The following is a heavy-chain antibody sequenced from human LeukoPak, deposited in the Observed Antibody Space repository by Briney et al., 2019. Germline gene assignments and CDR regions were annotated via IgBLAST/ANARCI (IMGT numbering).Heavy chain of an antibody. V-gene: IGHV4-61*02. CDR2: IYTSGST. D-gene: IGHD2-2*02. CDR1: GGSISSGSYY. J-gene: IGHJ3*02. CDR3: ARHYQYCSSTSCYNHDAFDI. Sequence: PSQTLFLTCTVSGGSISSGSYYWSWIRQPAGKGLEWIGRIYTSGSTNYNPSLKSRVTISVDTSKNQFSLKLSSVTAADTAVYYCARHYQYCSSTSCYNHDAFDIWGQGTMVTVSS.